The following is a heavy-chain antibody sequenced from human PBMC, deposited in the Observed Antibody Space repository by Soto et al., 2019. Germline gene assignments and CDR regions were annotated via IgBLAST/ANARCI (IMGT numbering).Heavy chain of an antibody. CDR3: AKQQMGVIRALDY. CDR1: GFTFSNYA. V-gene: IGHV3-23*01. CDR2: IRETGNT. J-gene: IGHJ4*02. Sequence: AGGSLRLSCAASGFTFSNYAMSWIRQAPGKGLEWVSTIRETGNTYYADSVRGRFATSRDNSENTLYLQMSSLRAEGTAVYYCAKQQMGVIRALDYWGQGTLVTVSS. D-gene: IGHD1-26*01.